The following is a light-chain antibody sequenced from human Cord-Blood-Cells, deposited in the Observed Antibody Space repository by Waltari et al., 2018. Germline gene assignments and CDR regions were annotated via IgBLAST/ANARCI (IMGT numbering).Light chain of an antibody. CDR1: QSISSY. Sequence: EIQMTQSPPYLSPSVGDRVTITCRASQSISSYLNWYQQKPGKAPKLLIFAASSLQSGVPSRFSGSGSGTDFTLTISSLQPEDFATYYCQQSYSTPYTFGQGTKLEIK. CDR2: AAS. CDR3: QQSYSTPYT. J-gene: IGKJ2*01. V-gene: IGKV1-39*01.